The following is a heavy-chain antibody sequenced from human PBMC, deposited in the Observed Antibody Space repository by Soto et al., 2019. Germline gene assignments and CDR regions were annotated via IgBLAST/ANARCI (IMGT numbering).Heavy chain of an antibody. CDR2: IYYSGIT. Sequence: SETLSLTCTVSGVSISNSSYYWGWIRRPPGKGLEWIGTIYYSGITYYNPSLKSRVTISVDTSKNQFSLKLTSVTAADTAVYYCARHGSSWGQGTLVTVSS. CDR1: GVSISNSSYY. CDR3: ARHGSS. J-gene: IGHJ4*02. V-gene: IGHV4-39*01.